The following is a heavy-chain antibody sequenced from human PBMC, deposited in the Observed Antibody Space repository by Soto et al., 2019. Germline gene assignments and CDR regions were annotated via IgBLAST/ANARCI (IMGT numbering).Heavy chain of an antibody. Sequence: RRLSCAASGFTFSSYGMHWFRQAPGKGLEWVAVISYDGSNKYYADSVKGRFTISRDNSKNTLYLQMNSLRAEDTAVYYCAKDRMVVPAILVGYFDYWGQGTLVTVSS. D-gene: IGHD2-21*02. CDR1: GFTFSSYG. CDR2: ISYDGSNK. J-gene: IGHJ4*02. CDR3: AKDRMVVPAILVGYFDY. V-gene: IGHV3-30*18.